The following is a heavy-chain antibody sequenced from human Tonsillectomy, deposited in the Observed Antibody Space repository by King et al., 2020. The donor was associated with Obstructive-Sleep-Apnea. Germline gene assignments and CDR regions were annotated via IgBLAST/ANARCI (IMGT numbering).Heavy chain of an antibody. D-gene: IGHD3-22*01. Sequence: VQLVESGGGLVQPGRSLRLSCTASGFTFGDYAMSWFRQAPGKGLEWGGFIRRKGYGGTTEYAESVKGRFTISRDDSKSIAYLQMTSLKTEDTAVYYCTRDLGYYDTSGYLGFYWGQGTLVTVSS. CDR1: GFTFGDYA. CDR2: IRRKGYGGTT. V-gene: IGHV3-49*03. CDR3: TRDLGYYDTSGYLGFY. J-gene: IGHJ4*02.